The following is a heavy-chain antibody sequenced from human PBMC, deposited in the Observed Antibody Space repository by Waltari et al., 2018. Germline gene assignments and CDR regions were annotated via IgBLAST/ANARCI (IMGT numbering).Heavy chain of an antibody. CDR3: ARGSGRQLTY. CDR2: IYYSGTT. Sequence: QVQLRESGPGLVKPSETLSLPCNVSGGSMSKYYWSWIRQPPGKGLEWIGYIYYSGTTNYNPSLKSRVTMSVDTSKNQFSLKLTSVTAADTAVYYCARGSGRQLTYWGQGTLVTVSS. V-gene: IGHV4-59*01. D-gene: IGHD6-13*01. CDR1: GGSMSKYY. J-gene: IGHJ4*02.